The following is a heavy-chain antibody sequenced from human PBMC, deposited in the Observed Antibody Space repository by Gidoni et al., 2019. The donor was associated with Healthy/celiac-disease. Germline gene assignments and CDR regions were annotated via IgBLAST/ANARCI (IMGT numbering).Heavy chain of an antibody. V-gene: IGHV4-39*01. CDR2: IYYSGST. D-gene: IGHD2-2*01. CDR1: GGSISSSSYH. CDR3: ATLLGYCSSTSCREDWFDP. J-gene: IGHJ5*02. Sequence: QLQLQESGPGLVKPSETLSLTCTVSGGSISSSSYHWGWIRQPPGKGLEWIGSIYYSGSTYYNPSLKSRVTISVDTSKNQFSLKLSSVTAADTAVYYCATLLGYCSSTSCREDWFDPWGQGTLVTVSS.